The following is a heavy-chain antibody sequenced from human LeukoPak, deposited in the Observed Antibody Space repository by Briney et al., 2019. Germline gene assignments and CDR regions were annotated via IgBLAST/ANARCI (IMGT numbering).Heavy chain of an antibody. CDR1: GFTFSSYW. CDR2: INSDGSST. V-gene: IGHV3-74*01. CDR3: ARDPSYSEHLDY. Sequence: PGGSLRLSCAASGFTFSSYWMHWVRQAPGKGLVWVSRINSDGSSTTYADSVKGRFTISRDNAKNTLYLQMNSLRAEDTAVYYCARDPSYSEHLDYWGQGTLVTVSS. J-gene: IGHJ4*02. D-gene: IGHD1-26*01.